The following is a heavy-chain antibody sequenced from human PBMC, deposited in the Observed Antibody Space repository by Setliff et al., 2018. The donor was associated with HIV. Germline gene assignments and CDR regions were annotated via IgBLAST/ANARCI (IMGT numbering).Heavy chain of an antibody. CDR1: GYTFTSYA. J-gene: IGHJ4*02. D-gene: IGHD5-18*01. V-gene: IGHV1-3*01. Sequence: ASVKVSCKASGYTFTSYAMHWVRQAPGQRLEWMGWINAGNGNTKYSQKFQGRVTITRDTSASTAYMELSSLRSEDTAVYYCARGRLMRGYSYGELDYWGQGTLVTVSS. CDR2: INAGNGNT. CDR3: ARGRLMRGYSYGELDY.